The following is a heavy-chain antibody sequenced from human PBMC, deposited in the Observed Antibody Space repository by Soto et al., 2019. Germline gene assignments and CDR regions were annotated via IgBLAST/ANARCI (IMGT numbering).Heavy chain of an antibody. Sequence: PGGSLRLSCAASVFTFSSYSMSWVRQAPGKGLEWVSVIYSGGSTYYADSVKGRFTISRDNSKNTLYLQMNSLRAEDTAVYYCARDVMVPAAIVGIYYYYGMDVWGQGTTVTVSS. J-gene: IGHJ6*02. CDR1: VFTFSSYS. CDR2: IYSGGST. D-gene: IGHD2-2*02. CDR3: ARDVMVPAAIVGIYYYYGMDV. V-gene: IGHV3-53*01.